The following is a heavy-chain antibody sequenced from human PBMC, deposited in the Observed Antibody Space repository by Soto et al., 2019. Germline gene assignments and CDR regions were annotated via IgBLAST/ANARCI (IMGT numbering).Heavy chain of an antibody. Sequence: QVQLQESGPGLVKPSQTLSLTCTVSGASISSGGYHWSWIRQYPGKGLEWIGYIYYRGSTDYNPSIKSPVTLSADTSKNQFSLRLTSVTAADTAVNYCATYCTTGVCSVIDQFDHWGQGTPVTVAS. V-gene: IGHV4-31*01. CDR1: GASISSGGYH. CDR3: ATYCTTGVCSVIDQFDH. J-gene: IGHJ4*02. D-gene: IGHD2-8*01. CDR2: IYYRGST.